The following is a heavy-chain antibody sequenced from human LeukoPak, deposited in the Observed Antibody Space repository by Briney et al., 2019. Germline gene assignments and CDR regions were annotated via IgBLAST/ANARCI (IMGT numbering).Heavy chain of an antibody. Sequence: ASVKVSCKASGYTFTGYYMHWVRQAPGQGLEWMGWINPNSGGINYAQKFQGRVTMTRDTSISTAYMELSSLRSEDTAVYYCASPVVPAAVTPYYYYHGMDVWGQGTTVTVSS. CDR3: ASPVVPAAVTPYYYYHGMDV. J-gene: IGHJ6*02. D-gene: IGHD2-2*01. CDR1: GYTFTGYY. CDR2: INPNSGGI. V-gene: IGHV1-2*02.